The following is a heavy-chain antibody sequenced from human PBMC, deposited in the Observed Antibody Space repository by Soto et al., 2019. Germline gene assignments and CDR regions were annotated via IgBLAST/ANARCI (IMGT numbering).Heavy chain of an antibody. J-gene: IGHJ4*02. CDR1: GFTFSSYA. CDR3: AKVFYYYDSSGYYYFDY. V-gene: IGHV3-23*01. Sequence: LRLSFAASGFTFSSYAVSWVRQAPGKGPEWISSISGSGSTIYYADSVKGRFTISRDNSKNTLYLQMSSLRAEDTAVYYCAKVFYYYDSSGYYYFDYWGPGPLVTVSS. CDR2: ISGSGSTI. D-gene: IGHD3-22*01.